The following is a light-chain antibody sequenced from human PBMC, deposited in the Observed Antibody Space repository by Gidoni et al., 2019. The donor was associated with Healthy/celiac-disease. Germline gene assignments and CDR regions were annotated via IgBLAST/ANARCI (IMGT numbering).Light chain of an antibody. CDR1: NIGSKN. V-gene: IGLV3-9*01. Sequence: SYELTQPLSVSVALGQTARITCGGNNIGSKNVHRYQQKPGQAPVLVIYRDSNRPSGIPERFSGSNSGNTATLTISRAQAGDEADYYCQVWDSSTAVVFGGGTKLTVL. CDR2: RDS. J-gene: IGLJ2*01. CDR3: QVWDSSTAVV.